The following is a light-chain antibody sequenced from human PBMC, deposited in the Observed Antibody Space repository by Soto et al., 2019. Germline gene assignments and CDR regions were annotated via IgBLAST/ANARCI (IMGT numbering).Light chain of an antibody. J-gene: IGLJ3*02. CDR2: SSN. V-gene: IGLV1-44*01. CDR3: ATWDDSLNGRV. CDR1: SSSVGSNT. Sequence: QSALTQPPSASGTPGQRVTISCSGSSSSVGSNTVNWYQQLPGTAPKLLIYSSNQRPSGVPDRFSGSKSGTSASLAISGLQSEDEADYYCATWDDSLNGRVFGGGTKLTVL.